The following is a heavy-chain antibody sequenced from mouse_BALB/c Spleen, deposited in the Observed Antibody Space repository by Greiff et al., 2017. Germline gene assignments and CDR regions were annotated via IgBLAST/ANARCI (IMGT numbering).Heavy chain of an antibody. V-gene: IGHV5-4*02. CDR1: GFTFSDYY. J-gene: IGHJ4*01. CDR2: ISDGGSYT. CDR3: ARDRHYGSSYAMDY. D-gene: IGHD1-1*01. Sequence: EVMLVESGGGLVKPGGSLKLSCAASGFTFSDYYMYWVRQTPEKRLEWVATISDGGSYTYYPDSVKGRFTISRDNAKNNLYLQMSSLKSEDTAMYYCARDRHYGSSYAMDYWGQGTSVTVSS.